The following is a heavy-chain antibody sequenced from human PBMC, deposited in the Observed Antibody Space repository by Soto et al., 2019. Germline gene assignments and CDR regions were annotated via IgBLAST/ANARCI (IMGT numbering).Heavy chain of an antibody. Sequence: QLQLQESGPGLVKPSETLSLTCTVSGGSISSSSYYWGWIRQPPGKGLEWIGSIYYSGSTYYNPSLKRRVTLSVATSNNKCSLKLSSVTAADTAVYYCAREDLTSSWEVGGIDYWGQGTLVNVSS. J-gene: IGHJ4*02. CDR3: AREDLTSSWEVGGIDY. CDR2: IYYSGST. CDR1: GGSISSSSYY. D-gene: IGHD6-13*01. V-gene: IGHV4-39*01.